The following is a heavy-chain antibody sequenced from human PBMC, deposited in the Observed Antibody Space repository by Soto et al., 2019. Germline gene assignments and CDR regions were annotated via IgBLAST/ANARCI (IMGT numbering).Heavy chain of an antibody. Sequence: EVQLVESGGGLVQPGGSLTLSCAASGFVFSDSVIHWVRQASGKGLEWVGRIRSKSKRYATAYTASLKGRFTISRDDSHNTASLHMNSLQTEETAIYYCASQMSTWSFESWGQGTLVTVSS. D-gene: IGHD6-13*01. V-gene: IGHV3-73*02. CDR3: ASQMSTWSFES. CDR2: IRSKSKRYAT. CDR1: GFVFSDSV. J-gene: IGHJ4*02.